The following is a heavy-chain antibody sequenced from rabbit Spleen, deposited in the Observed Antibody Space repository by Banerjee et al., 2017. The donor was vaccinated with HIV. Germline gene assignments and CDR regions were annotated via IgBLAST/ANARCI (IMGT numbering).Heavy chain of an antibody. CDR1: GFSFSNNYD. J-gene: IGHJ4*01. Sequence: QEQLEESGGDLVKPEGSLTLTCTASGFSFSNNYDMCWVRQAPGKGLEWVGCIYSGNDKTYYASWAKGRFTISKPSSTTVTLRMTSLTVADTATYFCTRDSGSGPYIDGYFNLWGPGTLVTVS. V-gene: IGHV1S45*01. D-gene: IGHD1-1*01. CDR2: IYSGNDKT. CDR3: TRDSGSGPYIDGYFNL.